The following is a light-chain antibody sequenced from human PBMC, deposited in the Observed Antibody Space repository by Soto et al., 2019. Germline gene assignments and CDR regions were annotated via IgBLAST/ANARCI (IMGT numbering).Light chain of an antibody. V-gene: IGKV3-20*01. CDR1: QSISSSY. CDR3: QQYGNSPS. Sequence: EIVLTQSPGTLSLSPGERATLSCRASQSISSSYLSWYQQRPGQAPRLLIYGASSRATGIPDRFSGSGSGTDFTLTISRLDPEDFAVYYCQQYGNSPSFGGGTKVEIK. CDR2: GAS. J-gene: IGKJ4*01.